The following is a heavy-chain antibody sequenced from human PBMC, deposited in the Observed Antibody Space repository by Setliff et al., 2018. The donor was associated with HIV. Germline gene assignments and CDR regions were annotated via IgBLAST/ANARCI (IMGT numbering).Heavy chain of an antibody. V-gene: IGHV4-61*02. J-gene: IGHJ5*02. CDR2: IYSNGNT. Sequence: NPSETLSLTCTVSGGSISSHSYYWSWLRQPAGKGLEWIGRIYSNGNTDYNPSLKSRVTISVDTSKNQFSLRLSSVTAADTAVYYCARRNYYDSSDYPAWGQGALVTVSS. D-gene: IGHD3-22*01. CDR3: ARRNYYDSSDYPA. CDR1: GGSISSHSYY.